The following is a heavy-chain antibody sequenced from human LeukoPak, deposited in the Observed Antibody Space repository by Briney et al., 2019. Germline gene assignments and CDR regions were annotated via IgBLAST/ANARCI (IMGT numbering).Heavy chain of an antibody. V-gene: IGHV3-23*01. J-gene: IGHJ4*02. CDR2: ISGSGGST. CDR3: AKFSSSWHASDFDY. Sequence: GGSLRLSCAASGFTFSSYAMSWVRQAPGKGLEWASAISGSGGSTYYADSVKGRFTISRDNSKNTLYLQMNSLRAEDTAVYYCAKFSSSWHASDFDYWGQGTLVTVSS. CDR1: GFTFSSYA. D-gene: IGHD6-13*01.